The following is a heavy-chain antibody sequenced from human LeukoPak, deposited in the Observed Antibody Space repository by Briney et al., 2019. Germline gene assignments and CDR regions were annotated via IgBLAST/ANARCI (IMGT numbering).Heavy chain of an antibody. CDR1: GFTFSSYG. CDR2: IRNDGSNK. CDR3: AKDISGSWATFDY. Sequence: GGSLRLSCAASGFTFSSYGMHWVRQAPGKGLEWVAFIRNDGSNKYYADSVKGRFTISRDNSKNTVYLQMNSLRPEDTAVYYCAKDISGSWATFDYWGQGTLVTVSS. J-gene: IGHJ4*02. V-gene: IGHV3-30*02. D-gene: IGHD1-26*01.